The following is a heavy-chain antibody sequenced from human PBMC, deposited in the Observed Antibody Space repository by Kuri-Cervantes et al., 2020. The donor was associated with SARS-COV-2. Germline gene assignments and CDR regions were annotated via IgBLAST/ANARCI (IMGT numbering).Heavy chain of an antibody. CDR2: IWYDGSNK. V-gene: IGHV3-33*08. CDR1: GFTFSSYG. J-gene: IGHJ6*02. D-gene: IGHD3-3*01. CDR3: AREPRNYDLWKVDYYYYGMDV. Sequence: GGSLRLSCAASGFTFSSYGMHWVRQAPGKGLEWVAVIWYDGSNKYYADSVKGRFTISRDNSKNTLYLQMNSLRAEDTAVYYCAREPRNYDLWKVDYYYYGMDVWGQGTTGTVSS.